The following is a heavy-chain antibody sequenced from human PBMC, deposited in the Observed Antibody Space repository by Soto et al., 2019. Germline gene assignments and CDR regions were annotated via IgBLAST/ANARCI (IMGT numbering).Heavy chain of an antibody. J-gene: IGHJ4*02. CDR1: GFTFSNYG. Sequence: EVQLLESGGGLVQPGGSLRLSCAASGFTFSNYGLSWVRLAPGKGPEWGSTITNTGGTTDYADSVKGRFTISRDNSKNTLYLQINSLRAEDTAVYYCAKMTGVPDFWGQGTLVTVSS. V-gene: IGHV3-23*01. CDR2: ITNTGGTT. CDR3: AKMTGVPDF. D-gene: IGHD3-10*01.